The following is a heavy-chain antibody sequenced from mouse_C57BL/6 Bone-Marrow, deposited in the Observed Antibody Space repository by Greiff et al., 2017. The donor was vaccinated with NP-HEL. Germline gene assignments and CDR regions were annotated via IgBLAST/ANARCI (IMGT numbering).Heavy chain of an antibody. CDR2: IDPSDSST. CDR3: ARGGIYYDLYYFDY. V-gene: IGHV1-50*01. CDR1: GYTFTSYW. Sequence: QVQLQQPGAELVKPGASVKLSCKASGYTFTSYWMQWVQQRPGQGLEWIGEIDPSDSSTNYNQQFKGKATLTVDTSSSTGYMQLSSLTSEDSAVYYCARGGIYYDLYYFDYWGQGTTLTVSS. J-gene: IGHJ2*01. D-gene: IGHD2-4*01.